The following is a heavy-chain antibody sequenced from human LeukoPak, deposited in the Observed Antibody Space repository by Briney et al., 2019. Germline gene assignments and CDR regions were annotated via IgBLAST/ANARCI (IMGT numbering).Heavy chain of an antibody. J-gene: IGHJ5*02. CDR1: GGSFSGYY. V-gene: IGHV4-34*01. CDR3: ARGSVTSIDP. D-gene: IGHD4-17*01. Sequence: SETLSLTCAVYGGSFSGYYWSWIRQPPGKGLEWIGEINHSGSTNYNPSLKSRVTISVDTSKNQFSLKLSSVTAADTAVYYCARGSVTSIDPWGQGTLATVSS. CDR2: INHSGST.